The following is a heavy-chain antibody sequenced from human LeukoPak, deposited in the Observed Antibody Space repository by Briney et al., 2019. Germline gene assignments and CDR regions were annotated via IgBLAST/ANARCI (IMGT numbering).Heavy chain of an antibody. CDR3: ARQGAYCSGGSCYHQ. V-gene: IGHV4-59*08. J-gene: IGHJ4*02. CDR2: IYYSGST. Sequence: SETLSLTCTVSGGSISSYYWSWIRQPPGKGLEWIGYIYYSGSTNYNPPLKSRVTISVDTSKNQFSLKLSSVTAADTAVYYCARQGAYCSGGSCYHQWGQGTLVTVSS. D-gene: IGHD2-15*01. CDR1: GGSISSYY.